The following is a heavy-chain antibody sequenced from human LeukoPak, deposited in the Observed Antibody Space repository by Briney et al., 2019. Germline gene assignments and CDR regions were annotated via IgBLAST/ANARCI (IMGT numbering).Heavy chain of an antibody. D-gene: IGHD2-2*01. CDR2: IIPIFGTA. V-gene: IGHV1-69*13. J-gene: IGHJ4*02. CDR1: GGTFSSYA. CDR3: ARGVVPAAIMGLVY. Sequence: GASVKVSCKASGGTFSSYAISWVRQAPGQGLEWMGGIIPIFGTANYAQKFQGRVTITADESTSTAYMELSSLRSEDTAVYYCARGVVPAAIMGLVYWGQGTLVTVSS.